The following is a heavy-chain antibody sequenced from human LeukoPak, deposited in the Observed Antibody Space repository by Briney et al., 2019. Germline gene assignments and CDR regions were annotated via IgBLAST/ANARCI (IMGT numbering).Heavy chain of an antibody. CDR3: ARAGYCSSTSCRPFDP. J-gene: IGHJ5*02. Sequence: ASVKVSCKASGYTFTGYYMHWVRQAPGQGLEWMGWINPNSGGTNYAQKFQGRVTMTRDTSIGTAYMELSRLRSDDTAVYYCARAGYCSSTSCRPFDPWGQGTLVTVSS. V-gene: IGHV1-2*02. CDR1: GYTFTGYY. CDR2: INPNSGGT. D-gene: IGHD2-2*01.